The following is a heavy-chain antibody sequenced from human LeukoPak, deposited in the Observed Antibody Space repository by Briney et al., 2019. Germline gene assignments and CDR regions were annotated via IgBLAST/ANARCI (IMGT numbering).Heavy chain of an antibody. D-gene: IGHD3-22*01. V-gene: IGHV4-38-2*02. CDR3: ARDRGYYDSSGPSNNWFDP. CDR2: IYHSGST. CDR1: GYSISSDYY. J-gene: IGHJ5*02. Sequence: PSETLSLTCTVSGYSISSDYYWGWIRQPPGKGLEWIGSIYHSGSTYYNPSLKSRVTISVDTSKNQFSLKLSSVTAADTAVYYCARDRGYYDSSGPSNNWFDPWGQGTLVTVSS.